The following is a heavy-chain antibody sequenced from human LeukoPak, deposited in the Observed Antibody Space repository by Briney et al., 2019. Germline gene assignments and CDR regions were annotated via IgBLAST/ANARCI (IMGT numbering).Heavy chain of an antibody. CDR2: ISVYNGNT. J-gene: IGHJ4*02. Sequence: ASVKVSCKTSGYTFTNYAISWVRQAPGQGLEWMGWISVYNGNTNYAQKLQDRVTMTTDTSTSTAYMELRSLRSDDTAVYYCARHSSYDILTGYYQGGFDYWGQGTLVTVSS. CDR1: GYTFTNYA. V-gene: IGHV1-18*01. CDR3: ARHSSYDILTGYYQGGFDY. D-gene: IGHD3-9*01.